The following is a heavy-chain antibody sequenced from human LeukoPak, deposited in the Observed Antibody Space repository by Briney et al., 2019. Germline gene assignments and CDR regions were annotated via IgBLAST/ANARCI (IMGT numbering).Heavy chain of an antibody. V-gene: IGHV1-18*01. CDR2: ISAYNGNP. Sequence: ASVKVSCKASGYTFITSAISWVRQAPGQGLEWMGWISAYNGNPNYAQKLQGRVTMTRDTSTSTVYMELSSLRSEDTAVYYCARDQDYGSGSYYVYWGQGTLVTVSS. CDR3: ARDQDYGSGSYYVY. J-gene: IGHJ4*02. D-gene: IGHD3-10*01. CDR1: GYTFITSA.